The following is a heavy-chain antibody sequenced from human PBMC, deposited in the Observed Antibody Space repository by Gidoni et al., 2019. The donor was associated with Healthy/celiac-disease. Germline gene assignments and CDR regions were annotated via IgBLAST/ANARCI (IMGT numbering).Heavy chain of an antibody. CDR1: GYSFTSYW. D-gene: IGHD6-13*01. CDR3: ARREGIAAAGTSLYYFDY. CDR2: IYPGDSDT. J-gene: IGHJ4*02. V-gene: IGHV5-51*01. Sequence: EVQLVQSGAEVKKPGESLKISCKGSGYSFTSYWIGWVRQMPGKGLEWMGIIYPGDSDTRYSPSFQGQVTISADKSISTAYLQWSSLKASDTAMYYCARREGIAAAGTSLYYFDYWGQGTLVTVSS.